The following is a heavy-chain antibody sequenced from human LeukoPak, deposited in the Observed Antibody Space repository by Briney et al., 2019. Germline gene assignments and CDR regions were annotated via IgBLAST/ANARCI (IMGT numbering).Heavy chain of an antibody. J-gene: IGHJ3*02. D-gene: IGHD4-17*01. CDR3: AKDGGKDYGDYFSASNAFGI. V-gene: IGHV3-23*01. Sequence: PGGSLRLSCAASGFTFSSYGMSWVRQAPGKGLEWVSAISGSGGSTYYADSVKGRFTISRDNSKNTLYLQMNSLRAEDTAVYYCAKDGGKDYGDYFSASNAFGIWGQGTMVTVSS. CDR1: GFTFSSYG. CDR2: ISGSGGST.